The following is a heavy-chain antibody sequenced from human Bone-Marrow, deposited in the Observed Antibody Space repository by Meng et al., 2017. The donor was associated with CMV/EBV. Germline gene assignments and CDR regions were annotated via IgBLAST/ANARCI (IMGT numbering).Heavy chain of an antibody. D-gene: IGHD6-13*01. CDR3: ARRPQYSSSSNSEFDY. Sequence: YEGSFSGYYWSWIRQPPGKGLEWIGEINHSGSTNYNPSLKSRVTISVDTSKNQFSLKLSSVTAADTAVYYCARRPQYSSSSNSEFDYWGQGTLVTVSS. CDR1: EGSFSGYY. V-gene: IGHV4-34*01. J-gene: IGHJ4*02. CDR2: INHSGST.